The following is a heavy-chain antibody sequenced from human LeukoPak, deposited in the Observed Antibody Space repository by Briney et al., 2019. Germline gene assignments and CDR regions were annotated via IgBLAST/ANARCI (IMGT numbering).Heavy chain of an antibody. Sequence: GGSLRLSCAASGFTFSSYGMHWVRQAPGKGLEWVAVISYDGSNKYYADSVKGRFTISRDNSKNTLYLQMNSLRAEDTAVYYCAKENDFWSGYRYWGQGTLVTVSS. CDR1: GFTFSSYG. J-gene: IGHJ4*02. D-gene: IGHD3-3*01. CDR2: ISYDGSNK. V-gene: IGHV3-30*18. CDR3: AKENDFWSGYRY.